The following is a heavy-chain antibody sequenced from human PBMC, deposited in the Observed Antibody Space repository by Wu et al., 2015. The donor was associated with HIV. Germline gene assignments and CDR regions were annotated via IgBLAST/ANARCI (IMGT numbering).Heavy chain of an antibody. Sequence: QVQLVQSGAEVKKPGASVKVSCKASGYTFTSYGISWVRQAPGQGLEWMGWVSSYSGDRKYAQKFQGRVTMTTETSTNTAYMELRSLRSDDTAVYYCARDLFVRRDSGWYSFGYWGQGTLVTVSS. V-gene: IGHV1-18*01. J-gene: IGHJ4*02. D-gene: IGHD6-19*01. CDR2: VSSYSGDR. CDR1: GYTFTSYG. CDR3: ARDLFVRRDSGWYSFGY.